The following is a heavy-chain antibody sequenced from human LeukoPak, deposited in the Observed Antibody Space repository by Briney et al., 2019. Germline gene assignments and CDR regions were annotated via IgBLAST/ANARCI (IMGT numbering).Heavy chain of an antibody. D-gene: IGHD3-10*01. V-gene: IGHV3-30*02. CDR2: IRYDGFNK. CDR3: AKDLLRDRWFGES. J-gene: IGHJ5*02. CDR1: GFTFSSYG. Sequence: GGSLRLSCAASGFTFSSYGVSWVRQAPGKGLEWVAFIRYDGFNKYYADSVKGRFTISRDNSKNTLYLQMNDLRAEDSAVYYCAKDLLRDRWFGESWGQGTLVTVSS.